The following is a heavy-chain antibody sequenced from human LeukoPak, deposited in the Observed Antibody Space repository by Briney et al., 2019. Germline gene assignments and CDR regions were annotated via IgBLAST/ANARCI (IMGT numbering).Heavy chain of an antibody. CDR2: ISGSGGST. J-gene: IGHJ4*02. D-gene: IGHD6-13*01. V-gene: IGHV3-23*01. CDR3: AKGLRGIAAAAHVFDY. CDR1: GFTFSSYG. Sequence: PGGSLRLSCAASGFTFSSYGMSWVRQAPGKGLEWVSAISGSGGSTYYADSVKGRFTISRDNSKNTLYLQMNSLRAEDTAVYYCAKGLRGIAAAAHVFDYWGQGTLVTVSS.